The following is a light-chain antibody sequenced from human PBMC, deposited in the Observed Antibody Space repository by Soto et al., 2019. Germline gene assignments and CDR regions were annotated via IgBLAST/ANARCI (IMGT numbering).Light chain of an antibody. CDR2: VVS. CDR3: SSYRSGGTFV. Sequence: QSALTQPRSVSGSPGQSVTISCTGTSSDVGTYNYVSWFQQYPGKAPKVLISVVSNRPSGVSNRFSGSKSGNTASLTISGLQAEDEADYYCSSYRSGGTFVFGSGTKLTVL. CDR1: SSDVGTYNY. V-gene: IGLV2-14*01. J-gene: IGLJ1*01.